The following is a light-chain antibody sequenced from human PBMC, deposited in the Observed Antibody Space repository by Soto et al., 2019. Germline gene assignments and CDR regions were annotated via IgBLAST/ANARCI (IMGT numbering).Light chain of an antibody. Sequence: EIVLTQSPGTLSLSPGERATLSCMARQSVSSSYLAWYQQKPGQAPRLLIYGASSRATGIPDTFSGSESGTGFTLTINRLEPEDFAIYYCQQYGSSGTFGQETKMEIK. J-gene: IGKJ2*01. CDR1: QSVSSSY. V-gene: IGKV3-20*01. CDR3: QQYGSSGT. CDR2: GAS.